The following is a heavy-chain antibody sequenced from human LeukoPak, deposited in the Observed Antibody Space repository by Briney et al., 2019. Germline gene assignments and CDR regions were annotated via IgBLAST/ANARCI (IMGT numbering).Heavy chain of an antibody. V-gene: IGHV4-34*01. D-gene: IGHD4-11*01. CDR1: GGSFSGYY. CDR3: ARRTTVTIPFGY. J-gene: IGHJ4*02. CDR2: INHSGST. Sequence: SETLSLTCAVYGGSFSGYYWSWIRQPPGKGLEWIGEINHSGSTNYNPSLKSRVNISVDTSKNQFSLKLSSVTAADTAVYYCARRTTVTIPFGYWGQGTLVTVSS.